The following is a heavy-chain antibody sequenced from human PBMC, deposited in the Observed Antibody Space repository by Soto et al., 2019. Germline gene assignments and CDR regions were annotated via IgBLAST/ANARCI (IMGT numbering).Heavy chain of an antibody. CDR2: INPNSGGT. CDR1: GYTFTGYY. Sequence: ASVKVSCKASGYTFTGYYMHWVRQAPGQGLERMGWINPNSGGTNYAQKFQGWVTMTRDTSISTAYMEVSRLRSDDTAVYYCAAGGDTAMANFDYWGQGTLVTVS. D-gene: IGHD5-18*01. V-gene: IGHV1-2*04. J-gene: IGHJ4*02. CDR3: AAGGDTAMANFDY.